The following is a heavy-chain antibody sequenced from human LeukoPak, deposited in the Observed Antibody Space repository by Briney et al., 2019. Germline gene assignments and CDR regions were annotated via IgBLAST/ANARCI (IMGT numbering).Heavy chain of an antibody. V-gene: IGHV3-23*01. J-gene: IGHJ4*02. Sequence: GGSLRLSCAASGFTFSRNAMKWVRQAPGEGLEWVAAISGNGLGTYYADSVKGRFNISRDNSRNTLYLQMNSLRIEDTAFYYCAKDANYLRSSGYLIPIDFWGQGTLVTVSS. D-gene: IGHD3-22*01. CDR1: GFTFSRNA. CDR3: AKDANYLRSSGYLIPIDF. CDR2: ISGNGLGT.